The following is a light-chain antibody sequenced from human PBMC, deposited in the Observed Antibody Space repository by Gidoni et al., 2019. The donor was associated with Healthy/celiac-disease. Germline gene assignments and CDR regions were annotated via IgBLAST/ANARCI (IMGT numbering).Light chain of an antibody. V-gene: IGKV3-11*01. CDR1: QSVSSY. Sequence: IVLTQSPATLPWSPGERATLSCRASQSVSSYLAWYQQKPGQAPRLLISDASNRAPGIPARFSGSGSGTDFTLTISSLEPEDFAVYYCQKRSNWLTFGGGTKVEIK. CDR2: DAS. J-gene: IGKJ4*01. CDR3: QKRSNWLT.